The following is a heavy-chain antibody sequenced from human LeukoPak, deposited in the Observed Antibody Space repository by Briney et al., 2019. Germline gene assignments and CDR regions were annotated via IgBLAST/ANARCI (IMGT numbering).Heavy chain of an antibody. CDR3: ARAGSRYDFWSGYFDY. Sequence: SEXXSLTCTVSGGSISSYYWSWIRQPPGKGLEWIGYIYYSGSTNYNPSLRSRVTISVDTSKNQFSLKLSSVTAADTAVYYCARAGSRYDFWSGYFDYWGQGTLVTVSS. V-gene: IGHV4-59*01. D-gene: IGHD3-3*01. CDR2: IYYSGST. J-gene: IGHJ4*02. CDR1: GGSISSYY.